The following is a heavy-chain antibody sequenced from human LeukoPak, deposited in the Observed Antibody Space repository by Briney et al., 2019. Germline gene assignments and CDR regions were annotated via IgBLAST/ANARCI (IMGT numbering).Heavy chain of an antibody. Sequence: GGSLRLSCAASGFTFSSYGMHWVRQAPGKGLEWVAVIWYDGSNKYYADSVKGRFTISSDNSKNTLYLQMNNLRDEDTAVYLCAKDLGIAAAGAEYWARGTLVSVSS. CDR3: AKDLGIAAAGAEY. J-gene: IGHJ4*02. CDR2: IWYDGSNK. V-gene: IGHV3-33*06. CDR1: GFTFSSYG. D-gene: IGHD6-13*01.